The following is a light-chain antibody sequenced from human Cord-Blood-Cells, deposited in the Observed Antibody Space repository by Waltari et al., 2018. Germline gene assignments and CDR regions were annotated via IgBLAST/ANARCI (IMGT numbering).Light chain of an antibody. J-gene: IGLJ3*02. CDR1: SSDVGSYNR. Sequence: QSALTQPPSVSGSPGQSVTISCTGTSSDVGSYNRVSWYQQPPGTAPTLMIYEVSNRPSGVPDRVSGSKSGNTASLTISGLQAEDEADYYCSSYTSSSTWVFGGGTKLTVL. V-gene: IGLV2-18*02. CDR3: SSYTSSSTWV. CDR2: EVS.